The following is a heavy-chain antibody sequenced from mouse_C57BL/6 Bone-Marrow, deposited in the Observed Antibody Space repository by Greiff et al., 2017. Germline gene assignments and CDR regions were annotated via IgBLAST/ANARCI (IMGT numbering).Heavy chain of an antibody. CDR2: IDPSDSYT. CDR1: GYTFTSYW. D-gene: IGHD2-4*01. V-gene: IGHV1-69*01. CDR3: ARWRLRRGDYFDY. J-gene: IGHJ2*01. Sequence: QVQLQQPGAELVMPGASVKLSCKASGYTFTSYWMHWVKQRPGQGLEWIGEIDPSDSYTNYNQKFKGKSTLTVDKSSSTAYMQLSSLTSEDSAVYYCARWRLRRGDYFDYWGQGTTLTVSS.